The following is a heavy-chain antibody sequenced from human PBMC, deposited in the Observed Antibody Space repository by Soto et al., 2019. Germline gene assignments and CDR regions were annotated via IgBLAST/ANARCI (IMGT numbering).Heavy chain of an antibody. CDR2: IYYSGST. J-gene: IGHJ4*02. Sequence: SETLSLTCTASGGSVSSGSYYWSWIRQPPGKGLEWIGYIYYSGSTNYNPSLKSRVTISVDTSKNQFSLKLSSVAAADTAVYYCARNEYSSSSDYWGQGTLVTVSS. D-gene: IGHD6-6*01. CDR3: ARNEYSSSSDY. CDR1: GGSVSSGSYY. V-gene: IGHV4-61*01.